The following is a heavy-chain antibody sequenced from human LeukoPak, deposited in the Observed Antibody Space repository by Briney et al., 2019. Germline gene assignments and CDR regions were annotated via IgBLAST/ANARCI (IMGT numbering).Heavy chain of an antibody. V-gene: IGHV1-24*01. CDR3: ATDLLPNYYGSGSYYNMNDY. D-gene: IGHD3-10*01. CDR2: FDPEDGET. CDR1: GYTLTELS. J-gene: IGHJ4*02. Sequence: ASVKVSCKVSGYTLTELSMHWVRQAPGKGLEWMGGFDPEDGETIYAQKFQGRVTMTEDTSTETAYMELSSLRSEHTAVYYCATDLLPNYYGSGSYYNMNDYWGQGTLVTVSS.